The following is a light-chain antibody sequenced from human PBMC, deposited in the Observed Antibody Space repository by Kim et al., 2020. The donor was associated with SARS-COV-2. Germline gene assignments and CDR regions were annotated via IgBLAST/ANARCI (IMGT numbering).Light chain of an antibody. CDR3: SSYTSSSTLV. Sequence: GQSITISCTGTSSDIGGYTYVSWYQHHPGKAPQLMLYDVSQRPSGVSNRFSGSKSGNTASLTISGLQAEDEADYYCSSYTSSSTLVFGGGTQLTVL. CDR2: DVS. V-gene: IGLV2-14*03. J-gene: IGLJ2*01. CDR1: SSDIGGYTY.